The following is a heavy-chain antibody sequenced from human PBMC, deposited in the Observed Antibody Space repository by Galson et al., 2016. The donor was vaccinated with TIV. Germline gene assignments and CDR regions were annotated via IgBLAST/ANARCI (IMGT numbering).Heavy chain of an antibody. CDR2: TSGRGDYT. CDR1: GFTFSNYA. CDR3: ARVLRGDPIDY. Sequence: SLRLSCAASGFTFSNYAMHWVRQAPGKGLEWISYTSGRGDYTRYADSVKGRFTISRDNAKNSLYLQMNSLRPEDTAVYYCARVLRGDPIDYWGQGTLVTVSS. V-gene: IGHV3-21*05. J-gene: IGHJ4*02.